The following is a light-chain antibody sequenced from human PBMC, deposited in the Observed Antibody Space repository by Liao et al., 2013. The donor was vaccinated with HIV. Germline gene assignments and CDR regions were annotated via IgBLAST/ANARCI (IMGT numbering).Light chain of an antibody. Sequence: SYELTQPPSVSVSPGQTARIACSGDALPNQYAYWYQQKPGQAPVLVISKDSDRPSGIPERFSGSSSGTTVTLTISGAQVEDEADYYCYCAADTNRVFGGGTKLTVL. J-gene: IGLJ3*02. V-gene: IGLV3-27*01. CDR3: YCAADTNRV. CDR1: ALPNQY. CDR2: KDS.